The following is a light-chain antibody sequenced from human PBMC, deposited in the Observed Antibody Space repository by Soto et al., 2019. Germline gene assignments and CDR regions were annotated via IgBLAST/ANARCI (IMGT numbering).Light chain of an antibody. V-gene: IGLV2-14*01. CDR1: SSDIGAYNY. CDR3: SSYTRSNTWV. J-gene: IGLJ3*02. CDR2: EVS. Sequence: QSALTQPASVSGSPGQSITISCTGTSSDIGAYNYVSWYQQHPGKAPKLMIYEVSNRPSGISNRFSGSKSGNTASLTISGLQADDEADYGCSSYTRSNTWVFGGGTKLTVL.